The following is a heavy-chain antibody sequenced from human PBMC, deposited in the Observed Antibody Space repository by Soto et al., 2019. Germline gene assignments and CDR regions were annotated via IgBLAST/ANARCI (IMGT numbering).Heavy chain of an antibody. CDR3: AKGGSVVVPAAPHFDY. V-gene: IGHV3-30*18. J-gene: IGHJ4*02. CDR1: GFTFSSYG. D-gene: IGHD2-2*01. CDR2: ISYDGSNK. Sequence: GGSLRLSCAASGFTFSSYGMHWVRQAPGKGLEWVAVISYDGSNKYYADSVKGRFTISRGNSKNTLYLQMNSLRAEDTAVYYCAKGGSVVVPAAPHFDYWGQGTLVTVSS.